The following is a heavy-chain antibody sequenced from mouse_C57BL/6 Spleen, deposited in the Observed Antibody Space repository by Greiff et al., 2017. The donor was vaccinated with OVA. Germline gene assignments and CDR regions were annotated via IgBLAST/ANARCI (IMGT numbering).Heavy chain of an antibody. CDR1: GFSLTSYG. D-gene: IGHD4-1*02. CDR3: ARPNWDGAWFAY. CDR2: LWSGGST. J-gene: IGHJ3*01. V-gene: IGHV2-2*01. Sequence: VQRVESGPGLVQPSQSLSITCTVSGFSLTSYGVHWVRQSPGRGLEWLGVLWSGGSTDYNAAFISSLSISKDNSKSQVFFKMNSLQADDTAIYDCARPNWDGAWFAYWGQGTLVTVSA.